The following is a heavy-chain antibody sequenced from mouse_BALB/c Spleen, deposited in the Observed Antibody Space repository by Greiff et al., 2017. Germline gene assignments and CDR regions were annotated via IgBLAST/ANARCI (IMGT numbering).Heavy chain of an antibody. J-gene: IGHJ4*01. V-gene: IGHV5-6-5*01. CDR2: ISSGGST. CDR1: GFTFSSYA. Sequence: EVQGVESGGGLVKPGGSLKLSCAASGFTFSSYAMSWVRQTPEKRLEWVASISSGGSTYYPDSVKGRFTISRDNARNILYLQMSSLRSEDTAMYYCARGLHYGNYVWYAMDYWGQGTSVTVSS. CDR3: ARGLHYGNYVWYAMDY. D-gene: IGHD2-1*01.